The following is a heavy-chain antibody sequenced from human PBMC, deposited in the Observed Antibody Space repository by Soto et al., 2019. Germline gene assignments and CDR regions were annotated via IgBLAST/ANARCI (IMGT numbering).Heavy chain of an antibody. J-gene: IGHJ4*02. CDR3: ASLEWDLLEVDY. CDR2: IYYSGST. Sequence: QLQLQESGPGLVKPSETLSLTCTVSGGSISSSSYYWGWIRQPPGKGLEWIGSIYYSGSTYYNPSIKIRVTISVDTSKTQFSLQLSSVTAADTAVYYGASLEWDLLEVDYLGQGTLLSVS. D-gene: IGHD1-26*01. V-gene: IGHV4-39*01. CDR1: GGSISSSSYY.